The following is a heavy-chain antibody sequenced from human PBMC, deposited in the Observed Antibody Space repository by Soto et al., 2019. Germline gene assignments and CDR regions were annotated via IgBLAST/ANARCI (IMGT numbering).Heavy chain of an antibody. CDR3: ARVRTQLVRWYYFDY. CDR2: IIPIFGTA. J-gene: IGHJ4*02. D-gene: IGHD6-6*01. V-gene: IGHV1-69*06. Sequence: SVKVSCKAFGGTFSSYAISGVRQAPGQGLEWMGGIIPIFGTANYAQKFQGRVTITADKSTSTAYMELSSLRSEDTAVYYCARVRTQLVRWYYFDYWGQGTLVTVSS. CDR1: GGTFSSYA.